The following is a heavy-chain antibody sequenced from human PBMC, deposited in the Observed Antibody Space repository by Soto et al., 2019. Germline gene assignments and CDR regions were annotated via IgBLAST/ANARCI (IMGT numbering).Heavy chain of an antibody. J-gene: IGHJ6*02. Sequence: ASVKVSCKASGYTFTSYYMHWVRQAPGQGLEWMGIINPSGGSTSYAQKFQGRVTTTRDTSTSTVYMELSSLRSEDTAVYYCARDYYDSSGYYFDPAYYYYYGMDVWGQGTTVTVSS. CDR2: INPSGGST. D-gene: IGHD3-22*01. CDR3: ARDYYDSSGYYFDPAYYYYYGMDV. V-gene: IGHV1-46*01. CDR1: GYTFTSYY.